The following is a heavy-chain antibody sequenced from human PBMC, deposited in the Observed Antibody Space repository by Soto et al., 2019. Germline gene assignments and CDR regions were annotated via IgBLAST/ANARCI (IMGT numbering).Heavy chain of an antibody. CDR3: AKISTTFYDTNGPDI. J-gene: IGHJ3*02. D-gene: IGHD2-8*01. V-gene: IGHV3-30*02. CDR2: IPYDATNK. CDR1: GFTFSTCG. Sequence: PGGSLRLSCAASGFTFSTCGMHWVRQAPGKGLEWVAFIPYDATNKYYADSVKGRFTISRDHSTNTLYLQMNSLRAEDTAVYFCAKISTTFYDTNGPDIWRQGTMVPVS.